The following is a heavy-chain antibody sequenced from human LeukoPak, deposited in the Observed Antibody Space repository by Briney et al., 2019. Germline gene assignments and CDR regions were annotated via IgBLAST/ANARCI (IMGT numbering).Heavy chain of an antibody. D-gene: IGHD5-18*01. CDR3: ARGGYSYGWDFDY. CDR1: GFTFSSYG. V-gene: IGHV3-30*03. CDR2: ISYDGSNK. Sequence: GGSLRLSCAASGFTFSSYGLHWVRQAPGEGLEWVAVISYDGSNKYYADSVKGRFTISRDNSKNTLYLQMNSLRAEDTVVYYCARGGYSYGWDFDYWGQGTLVTVSS. J-gene: IGHJ4*02.